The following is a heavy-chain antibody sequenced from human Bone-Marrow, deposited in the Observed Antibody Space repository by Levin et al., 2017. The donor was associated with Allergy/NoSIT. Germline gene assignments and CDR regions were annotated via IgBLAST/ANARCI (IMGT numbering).Heavy chain of an antibody. J-gene: IGHJ4*01. CDR1: GGSISSGAYY. Sequence: KPSETLSLTCTVSGGSISSGAYYWSWIRQHPGKGLEWIGYIYYNGNTYYKSSLKSRITISVDASKSQFSLTLSSVTAADTAVFYCARGFFSSVLRQGYFDYWGQGTLVTVSS. CDR3: ARGFFSSVLRQGYFDY. CDR2: IYYNGNT. D-gene: IGHD5/OR15-5a*01. V-gene: IGHV4-31*03.